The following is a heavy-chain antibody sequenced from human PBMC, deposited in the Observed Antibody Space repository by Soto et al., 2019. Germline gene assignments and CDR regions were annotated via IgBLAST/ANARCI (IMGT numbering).Heavy chain of an antibody. Sequence: QLQLQESGPGLVNPSETLSLTCTVSGGSISSSSYYWGWIRQPPGKGLEWIGSIYYSGSTYYNPSLKSRVTISVDTSKNQFSLKLSSVTAADTAVYYCARHFDRSVGDYWGQGTLVTVSS. CDR2: IYYSGST. CDR1: GGSISSSSYY. V-gene: IGHV4-39*01. J-gene: IGHJ4*02. CDR3: ARHFDRSVGDY. D-gene: IGHD1-26*01.